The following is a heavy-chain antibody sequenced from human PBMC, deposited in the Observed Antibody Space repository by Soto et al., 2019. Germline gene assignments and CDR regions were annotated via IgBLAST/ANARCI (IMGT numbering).Heavy chain of an antibody. CDR3: ARARHYDFWSGSRQDLSGHYYYGMDV. Sequence: ASVKVSCKASGYTFTSYYMHWVRQAPGQGLEWMGIINPSGGSTSYAQKFQGRVTMTRDTSTSTVYMELSSLRSEDTAVYYCARARHYDFWSGSRQDLSGHYYYGMDVWGQGTTVTVSS. CDR2: INPSGGST. D-gene: IGHD3-3*01. J-gene: IGHJ6*02. V-gene: IGHV1-46*01. CDR1: GYTFTSYY.